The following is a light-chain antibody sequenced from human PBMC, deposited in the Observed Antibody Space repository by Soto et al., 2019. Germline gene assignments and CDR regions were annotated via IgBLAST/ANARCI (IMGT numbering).Light chain of an antibody. J-gene: IGLJ2*01. Sequence: QSVLTQPPSASGTPGQRVTISCSGSSSNIGSNYVYWYQQLPGTAPKLLIYRNNQRPSGVPDRFSGSKSGTSDSLAISGLRCEVVAEYYRPAWHVSLSRVVLGGGTKLTVL. CDR1: SSNIGSNY. CDR3: PAWHVSLSRVV. CDR2: RNN. V-gene: IGLV1-47*01.